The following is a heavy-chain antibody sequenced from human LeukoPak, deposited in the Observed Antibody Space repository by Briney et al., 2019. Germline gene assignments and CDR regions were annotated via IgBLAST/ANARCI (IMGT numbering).Heavy chain of an antibody. Sequence: QPGGSLRLSCAASGSTFSSYWMHWVRQAPGKGLVWVSRINSDGSSTTYADSVKGRFTISRDNAKNSLYLQMDSLRAEDTALYYCARDAKPFWSGYYTPNYFDYWDQGTLVTVSS. V-gene: IGHV3-74*01. D-gene: IGHD3-3*01. CDR2: INSDGSST. CDR1: GSTFSSYW. J-gene: IGHJ4*02. CDR3: ARDAKPFWSGYYTPNYFDY.